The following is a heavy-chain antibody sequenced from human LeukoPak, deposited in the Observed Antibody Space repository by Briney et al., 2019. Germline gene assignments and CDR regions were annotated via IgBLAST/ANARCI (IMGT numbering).Heavy chain of an antibody. CDR3: AKLGIVVVISEIDY. V-gene: IGHV3-30*18. Sequence: PGGSLRLSCAASGFTFSSYGMHWVRQAPGKGLEWVAVISYDGSNKYYADSVKGRFTISRDNSKNTLYLQMNSLRAEDTAVYYCAKLGIVVVISEIDYWGQGTLVTVSS. D-gene: IGHD3-22*01. CDR1: GFTFSSYG. CDR2: ISYDGSNK. J-gene: IGHJ4*02.